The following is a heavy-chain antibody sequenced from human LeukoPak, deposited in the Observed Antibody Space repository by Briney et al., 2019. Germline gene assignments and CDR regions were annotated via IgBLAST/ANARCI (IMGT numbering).Heavy chain of an antibody. CDR3: ARRIAASDAFDI. J-gene: IGHJ3*02. CDR1: GGSVSSYY. CDR2: AHYSGST. V-gene: IGHV4-59*08. Sequence: PSETLSLTCSVSGGSVSSYYWSWLRQPPGKGLEWMGYAHYSGSTNYNPSLKNRVTVSVDTSKNHFSLKLNSVTAADTAVYYCARRIAASDAFDIWGQGTMVTVSS. D-gene: IGHD6-13*01.